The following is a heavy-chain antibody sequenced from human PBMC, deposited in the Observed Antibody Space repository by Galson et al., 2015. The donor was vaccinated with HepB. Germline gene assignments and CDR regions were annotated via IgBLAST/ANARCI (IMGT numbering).Heavy chain of an antibody. D-gene: IGHD3-10*01. J-gene: IGHJ3*02. V-gene: IGHV4-39*01. CDR2: IYYSGST. CDR1: GGSISSSSYY. Sequence: SETLSLTCTVSGGSISSSSYYWGWIRQPPGKGLEWIGSIYYSGSTYYNPSLKSRVTISVDTSKNQFSLKLSSVTAADTAVYYCASGVYYGSGSYGDAFDIWGQGNPGHRLL. CDR3: ASGVYYGSGSYGDAFDI.